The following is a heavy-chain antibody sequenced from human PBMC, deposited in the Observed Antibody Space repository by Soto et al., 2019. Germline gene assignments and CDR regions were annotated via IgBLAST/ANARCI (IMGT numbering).Heavy chain of an antibody. CDR1: GFTFSSYG. D-gene: IGHD4-4*01. CDR2: ISYDGSNK. V-gene: IGHV3-30*18. CDR3: AKDLGSRYSNYYYYYGMDV. J-gene: IGHJ6*02. Sequence: GGSLRLSCAASGFTFSSYGMHWVRQAPGKGLEWVAVISYDGSNKYYADSVKGRFTISRDNSKNTLYLQMNSLRAEDTAVYYCAKDLGSRYSNYYYYYGMDVWGQGTAVPVSS.